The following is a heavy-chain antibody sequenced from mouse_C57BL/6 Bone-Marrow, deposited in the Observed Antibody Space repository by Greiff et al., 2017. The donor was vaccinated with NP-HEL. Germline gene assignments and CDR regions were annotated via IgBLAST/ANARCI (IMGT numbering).Heavy chain of an antibody. CDR1: GYAFSSSW. D-gene: IGHD2-4*01. V-gene: IGHV1-82*01. J-gene: IGHJ2*01. Sequence: VQLQQSGPELVKPGASVKISCKASGYAFSSSWMNWVKQRPGKGLEWIGRIYPGDGDTNYNGKFKGKATLTADKSSSTAYMQLSSLTSEDSAVYFCARGGRYDYVFDYWGQGTTLTVSS. CDR3: ARGGRYDYVFDY. CDR2: IYPGDGDT.